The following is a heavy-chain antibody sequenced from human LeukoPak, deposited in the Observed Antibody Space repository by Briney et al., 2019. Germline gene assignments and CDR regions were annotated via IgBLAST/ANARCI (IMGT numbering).Heavy chain of an antibody. D-gene: IGHD1-26*01. J-gene: IGHJ4*02. CDR1: GFTFDDYA. Sequence: GGSLRLSRAASGFTFDDYAMHWVRYAPGKGLEWVSGISWNSGSIGYADSVKGRFTISRDNAKNSLYLQMNSLRAEDTALYYCAKDAFSGTYYGGGGYHYDYWGQGTLVTVSS. CDR2: ISWNSGSI. CDR3: AKDAFSGTYYGGGGYHYDY. V-gene: IGHV3-9*01.